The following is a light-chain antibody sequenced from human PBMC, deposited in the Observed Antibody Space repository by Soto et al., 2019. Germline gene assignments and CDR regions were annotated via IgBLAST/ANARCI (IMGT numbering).Light chain of an antibody. CDR3: QQYYSIPLT. Sequence: DIVMTQSPDSLAVSLGERATINCKSSQSVLYSSNNKNYLAWYQQKPGQPPKLPIYWASTRESGVPDRFSGSGSGTDFTLTISSLQAEDVAVYYCQQYYSIPLTFGQGTKLEIK. V-gene: IGKV4-1*01. CDR2: WAS. CDR1: QSVLYSSNNKNY. J-gene: IGKJ2*01.